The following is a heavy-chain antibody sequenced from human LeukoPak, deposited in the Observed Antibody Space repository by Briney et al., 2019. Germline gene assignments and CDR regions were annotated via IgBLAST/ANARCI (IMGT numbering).Heavy chain of an antibody. Sequence: KPGGSLRLSCAASGFTFSNAWMSWVSQAPGKGLEWVGRIRSKTDGGKIDYAAPVKGRFTISRDDSESTLYLQMNNLKTEDTAVYYCKRDIVVVPTAITDYYQYYGMDVWGQGTTVAVSS. CDR3: KRDIVVVPTAITDYYQYYGMDV. CDR2: IRSKTDGGKI. D-gene: IGHD2-2*01. J-gene: IGHJ6*02. V-gene: IGHV3-15*05. CDR1: GFTFSNAW.